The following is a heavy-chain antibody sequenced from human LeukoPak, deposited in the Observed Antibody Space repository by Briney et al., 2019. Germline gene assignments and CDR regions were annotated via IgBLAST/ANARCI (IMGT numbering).Heavy chain of an antibody. CDR1: GFTFSSYS. J-gene: IGHJ4*02. D-gene: IGHD3-22*01. CDR3: ARDRGRYYDSRGFYWGYYFDS. Sequence: GGSLRLSCAASGFTFSSYSMNWVRQAPGKGLEWVSYISSSSSTIYYADSVKGRFTISRDNAKNSLYLQMNSLRVDDTAVYYCARDRGRYYDSRGFYWGYYFDSWGQGILVTVST. CDR2: ISSSSSTI. V-gene: IGHV3-48*01.